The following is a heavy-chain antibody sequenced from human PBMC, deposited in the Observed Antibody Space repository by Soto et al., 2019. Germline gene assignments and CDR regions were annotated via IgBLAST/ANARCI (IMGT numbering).Heavy chain of an antibody. J-gene: IGHJ4*02. D-gene: IGHD6-13*01. Sequence: EVQLVESGGGLVKPGGSLRLSCAASGFTCSNAWMNWVRQAPGKGLEWVGRIKSKTDGGTKDYAAPVKGRFTISRDDSQNTLYLQMNSPKTEYTAVDYCTTVSYSSSWTRRYWGQGPLVTVAS. CDR1: GFTCSNAW. CDR2: IKSKTDGGTK. CDR3: TTVSYSSSWTRRY. V-gene: IGHV3-15*07.